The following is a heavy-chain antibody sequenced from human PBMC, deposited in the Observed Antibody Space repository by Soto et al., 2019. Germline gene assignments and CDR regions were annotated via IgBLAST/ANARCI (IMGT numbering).Heavy chain of an antibody. J-gene: IGHJ4*01. CDR3: GRGVGSSPPRY. Sequence: SETVSHTXTISGGSISVYYWSWIRQPPGQALEWIGYIYDSGSPYYNPSLRSRVTIAADTSKNQISLRLTSATAAATAVYHCGRGVGSSPPRYWGRGTLVTVSS. CDR1: GGSISVYY. V-gene: IGHV4-59*01. D-gene: IGHD1-26*01. CDR2: IYDSGSP.